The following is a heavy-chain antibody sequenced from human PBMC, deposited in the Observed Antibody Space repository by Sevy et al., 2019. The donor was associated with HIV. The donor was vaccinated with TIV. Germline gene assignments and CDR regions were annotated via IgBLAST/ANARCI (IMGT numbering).Heavy chain of an antibody. CDR3: ARNNCSITNCYMGDVFDI. CDR2: ISGISNYI. CDR1: GFTLSSYS. D-gene: IGHD2-2*02. V-gene: IGHV3-21*01. Sequence: GGSLRLSCAASGFTLSSYSMNWVRQAPGKGLEWVSSISGISNYIYYEDSMKGRFTVSRDNARNSLYLQMNSLRAEDTAVYYCARNNCSITNCYMGDVFDIWGQGTMVTVSS. J-gene: IGHJ3*02.